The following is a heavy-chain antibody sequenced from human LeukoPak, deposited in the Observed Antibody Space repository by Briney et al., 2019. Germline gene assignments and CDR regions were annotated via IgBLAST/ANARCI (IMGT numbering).Heavy chain of an antibody. J-gene: IGHJ6*02. CDR3: ARDLIRAVAGSSYYYYYYGMDV. CDR2: ISYGGSNK. Sequence: PGRSLRLSCAASGFTFSSYAMHWVRQAPGKGLEWVAVISYGGSNKYYADYVKGRFTISRDNSKNTLYLQMNSQRAEDTAVYYCARDLIRAVAGSSYYYYYYGMDVWGQGTTVTVSS. CDR1: GFTFSSYA. V-gene: IGHV3-30*04. D-gene: IGHD6-19*01.